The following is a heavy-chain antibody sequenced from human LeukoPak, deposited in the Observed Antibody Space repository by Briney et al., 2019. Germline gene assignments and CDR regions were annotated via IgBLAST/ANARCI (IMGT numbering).Heavy chain of an antibody. CDR1: GYTFTDYY. Sequence: ASVRVSCKASGYTFTDYYIHLVRQAPGQGLEWMGWISAYNGNTNYQQKLQGRVTMTTDTSTSTAYMDLRSLRSDDTAIYYCAIDSPDGSGTYYNDSPDYWGQGTLVTVSS. V-gene: IGHV1-18*01. CDR2: ISAYNGNT. D-gene: IGHD3-10*01. CDR3: AIDSPDGSGTYYNDSPDY. J-gene: IGHJ4*02.